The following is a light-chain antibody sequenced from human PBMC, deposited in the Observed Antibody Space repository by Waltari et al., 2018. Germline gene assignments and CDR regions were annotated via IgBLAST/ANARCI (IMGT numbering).Light chain of an antibody. CDR3: QSADYSDTFVL. J-gene: IGLJ2*01. V-gene: IGLV3-25*03. CDR1: PLRNQP. CDR2: KDI. Sequence: SDELTQPPSVSVPPGQTARITCPGNPLRNQPVSWYQQRPGQAPMLVMYKDIERPSGISERFSGSSSGTTVTLIINAVQAEDEAEYYCQSADYSDTFVLFGGGTRLTVL.